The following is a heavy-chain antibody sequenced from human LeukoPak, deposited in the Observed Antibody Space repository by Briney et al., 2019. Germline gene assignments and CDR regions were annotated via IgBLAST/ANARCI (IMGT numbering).Heavy chain of an antibody. V-gene: IGHV4-39*01. Sequence: PSETLSLTCTVSGDSINNNNYYWGWIRQPPGEGLEWTGNIYYNGRTYYSPSLKSRGTISVDTSNNQFSLKLNSVTAADTAVYYCARITDRTIFGEIMHGFDVWGQGTPVTVSS. J-gene: IGHJ3*01. CDR3: ARITDRTIFGEIMHGFDV. CDR1: GDSINNNNYY. D-gene: IGHD3-3*01. CDR2: IYYNGRT.